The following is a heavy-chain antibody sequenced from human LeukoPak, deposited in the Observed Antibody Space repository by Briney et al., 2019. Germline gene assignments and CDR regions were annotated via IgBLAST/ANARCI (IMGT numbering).Heavy chain of an antibody. CDR1: GGSISYYY. Sequence: SGTLSLTCTVSGGSISYYYWSWVRQPPGKGLEWIGHIYHSGSTNYNPSLKSRVTISVDTSKNHFSLKLSSVTAADTAVYYCVRHAATRHNYGMDVWGQGTTVTVSS. D-gene: IGHD6-13*01. CDR3: VRHAATRHNYGMDV. V-gene: IGHV4-59*08. J-gene: IGHJ6*02. CDR2: IYHSGST.